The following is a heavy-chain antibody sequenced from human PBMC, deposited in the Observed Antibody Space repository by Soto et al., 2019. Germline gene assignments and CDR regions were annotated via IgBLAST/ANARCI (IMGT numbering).Heavy chain of an antibody. CDR1: GFTFSSYA. CDR3: AKDPPYYYDSSGYYSYYFDY. CDR2: ISGSRGST. Sequence: GGSLRLSCAASGFTFSSYAMSWVRQAPGKGLEWVSAISGSRGSTNYADSVKGRFTISRDNSKNTLYLQMNSLRAEDTAVYYCAKDPPYYYDSSGYYSYYFDYWGQGTLVTVSS. D-gene: IGHD3-22*01. J-gene: IGHJ4*02. V-gene: IGHV3-23*01.